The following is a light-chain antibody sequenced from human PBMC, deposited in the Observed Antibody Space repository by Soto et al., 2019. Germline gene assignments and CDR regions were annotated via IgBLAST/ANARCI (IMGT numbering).Light chain of an antibody. J-gene: IGLJ1*01. Sequence: QSVLTQPASVSGSPGQSITISCTGTSSDIGSYNYVSWYQQHPGQAPKLIIYDVTNRPSGVSNRFSGSKSGNTASLTISGLQAEDEADYYCSSPRSSSFYVFGTGTKLTVL. CDR3: SSPRSSSFYV. CDR1: SSDIGSYNY. CDR2: DVT. V-gene: IGLV2-14*03.